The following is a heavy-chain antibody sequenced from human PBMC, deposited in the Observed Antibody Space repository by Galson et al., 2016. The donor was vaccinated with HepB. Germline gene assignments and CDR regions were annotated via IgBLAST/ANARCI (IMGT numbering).Heavy chain of an antibody. J-gene: IGHJ5*01. CDR2: IWNDGRTT. D-gene: IGHD2-15*01. CDR1: GLSFSVRG. V-gene: IGHV3-33*01. Sequence: SLRLSCATSGLSFSVRGMHWVRQAPGKGLEWVAVIWNDGRTTYYGDSVKGRFIISRDNSRETLYLQMNSLRVDDTAIYYCATDGPPTVVVGAVLDTLGQGTLVTVSS. CDR3: ATDGPPTVVVGAVLDT.